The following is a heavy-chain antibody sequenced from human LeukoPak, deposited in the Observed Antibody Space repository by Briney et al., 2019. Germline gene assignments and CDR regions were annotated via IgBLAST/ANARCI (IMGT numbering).Heavy chain of an antibody. J-gene: IGHJ4*02. V-gene: IGHV3-30-3*01. D-gene: IGHD2-2*01. CDR2: ISYDGSNE. CDR1: GFTFSSYA. CDR3: ARARYCSGTSCAVDY. Sequence: GGSLRLSCAASGFTFSSYAMHWVRQAPGKGLEWVAVISYDGSNEYYADSVKGRFTISRDNSKNTLYLEMNSLRAEDTAVFYCARARYCSGTSCAVDYWGQGTLVTVSS.